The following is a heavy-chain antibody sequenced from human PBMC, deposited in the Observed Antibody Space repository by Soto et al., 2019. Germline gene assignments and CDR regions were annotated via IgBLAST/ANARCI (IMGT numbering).Heavy chain of an antibody. V-gene: IGHV3-23*01. CDR1: GFTFSSYA. CDR3: AKIALRGVSPHNTDV. D-gene: IGHD2-8*01. J-gene: IGHJ6*02. CDR2: ISGSGGST. Sequence: GGSLRLSWAAAGFTFSSYAMSWVLQAPGKGLEWVSAISGSGGSTYYADSVKGRFTISRDNSKNTLYLQMNSLRAEDTAVYYCAKIALRGVSPHNTDVWGQGTTVTVSS.